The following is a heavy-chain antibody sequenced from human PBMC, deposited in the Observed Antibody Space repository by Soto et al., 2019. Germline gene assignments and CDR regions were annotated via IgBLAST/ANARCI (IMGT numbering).Heavy chain of an antibody. CDR1: GFAFSNHA. V-gene: IGHV3-23*01. CDR3: ARETAGGGGFDY. D-gene: IGHD3-16*01. Sequence: EVQLLESGGGLVQRGGSLRLSCAASGFAFSNHAMAWFRQAPGKGLEWVSTISGDTSRTFYADSVRGRFTISRDSSKSTLYLQVDSLTAEDTALYCCARETAGGGGFDYWGQGTLVIVSS. CDR2: ISGDTSRT. J-gene: IGHJ4*02.